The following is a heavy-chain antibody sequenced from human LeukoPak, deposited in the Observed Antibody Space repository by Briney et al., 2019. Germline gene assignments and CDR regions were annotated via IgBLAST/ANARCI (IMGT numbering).Heavy chain of an antibody. V-gene: IGHV3-9*01. J-gene: IGHJ4*02. Sequence: GISWNSGSIGYADSVKGRFTISRDNAKNSLYLQMNSLRAEDTALYYCAKEYSGSYYFDYWGQGTLVTVSS. CDR3: AKEYSGSYYFDY. D-gene: IGHD1-26*01. CDR2: ISWNSGSI.